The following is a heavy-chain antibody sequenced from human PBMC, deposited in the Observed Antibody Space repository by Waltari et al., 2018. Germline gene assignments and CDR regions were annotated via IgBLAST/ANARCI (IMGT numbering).Heavy chain of an antibody. CDR1: GFTFSSDW. CDR2: IKQDGSEK. J-gene: IGHJ4*02. V-gene: IGHV3-7*01. CDR3: AIAARL. Sequence: EVQLVESGGGLVKPGGSLRLSCAASGFTFSSDWMSWVRQAPGKGLEWVANIKQDGSEKYYVDSVKGRFTISRDNAKNSLYLQMNSLRAEDTAVYYCAIAARLGGQGTLVTVSS. D-gene: IGHD6-6*01.